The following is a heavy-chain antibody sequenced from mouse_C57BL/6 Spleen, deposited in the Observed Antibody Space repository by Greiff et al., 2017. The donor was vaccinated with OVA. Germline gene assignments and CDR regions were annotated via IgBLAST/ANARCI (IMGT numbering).Heavy chain of an antibody. V-gene: IGHV1-64*01. Sequence: QVQLKQPGAELVKPGASVKLSCKASGYTFTSYWMHWVKQRPGQGLEWIGMIHPNSGSTNYNEKFKSKATLTVDKSSSTAYMQLSSLTSEDSAVYYCAREGLLRDNAMDYWGQGTSVTVSS. J-gene: IGHJ4*01. CDR2: IHPNSGST. CDR3: AREGLLRDNAMDY. CDR1: GYTFTSYW. D-gene: IGHD1-1*01.